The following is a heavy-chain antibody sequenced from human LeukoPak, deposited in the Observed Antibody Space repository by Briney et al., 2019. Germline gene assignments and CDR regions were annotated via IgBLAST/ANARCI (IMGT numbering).Heavy chain of an antibody. CDR3: ASQPYYDILTGYSHFDY. V-gene: IGHV4-39*01. CDR1: GGSISSSSYY. Sequence: SETLSLTCTVSGGSISSSSYYWGWIRQPPGKGLEWIGSMYYSGSTYYNPSLKSRVTMSVDTSKNQFSLKLNSVTAADTAVYYCASQPYYDILTGYSHFDYWGQGTLVTVSS. CDR2: MYYSGST. D-gene: IGHD3-9*01. J-gene: IGHJ4*02.